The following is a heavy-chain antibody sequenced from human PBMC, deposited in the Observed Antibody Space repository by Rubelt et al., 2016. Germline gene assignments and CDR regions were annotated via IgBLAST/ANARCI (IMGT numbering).Heavy chain of an antibody. CDR1: GFTFGDYA. Sequence: VQLVESGGVLVQPGRSLRLSCAASGFTFGDYAMHLVRQGPGKVLEWVAVLSYDGSNKYYADSVKGRFPISRDNSKNTLFLQMNSLRVEDTAVYYCARTSPMVGATFLDYWGQGTLVTVSS. J-gene: IGHJ4*02. CDR3: ARTSPMVGATFLDY. D-gene: IGHD1-26*01. V-gene: IGHV3-30*04. CDR2: LSYDGSNK.